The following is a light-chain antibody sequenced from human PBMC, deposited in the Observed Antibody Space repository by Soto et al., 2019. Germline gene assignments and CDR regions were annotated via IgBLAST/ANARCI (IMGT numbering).Light chain of an antibody. V-gene: IGLV2-14*01. Sequence: QSVLTQPASVSGSPGQSITISCTGTSSDVGGYNYVSWYQQHPGKAPKLMIYDVSNRPSRVSNRFSGSKSGNAASLTISGLQAEDEADYYCSSYTSSSTLPYVFGPGTKVT. J-gene: IGLJ1*01. CDR3: SSYTSSSTLPYV. CDR1: SSDVGGYNY. CDR2: DVS.